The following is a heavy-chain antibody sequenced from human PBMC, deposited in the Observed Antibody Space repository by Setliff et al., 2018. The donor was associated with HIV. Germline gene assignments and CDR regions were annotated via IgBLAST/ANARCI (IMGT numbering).Heavy chain of an antibody. D-gene: IGHD5-12*01. CDR1: GGSFHSYY. CDR3: AGRDGYNRYYFDF. CDR2: LYYSGNT. Sequence: PSETLSLTCAVCGGSFHSYYWTWIRQPPGKGLEWIASLYYSGNTYYNPSLKSRVTILVDTSKNQFSLKVTSVTAADTAVYYCAGRDGYNRYYFDFWGQGTLVTVSS. J-gene: IGHJ4*02. V-gene: IGHV4-39*07.